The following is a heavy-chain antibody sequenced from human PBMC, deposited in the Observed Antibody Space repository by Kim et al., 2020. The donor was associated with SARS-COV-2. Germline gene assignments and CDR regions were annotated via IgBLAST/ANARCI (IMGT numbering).Heavy chain of an antibody. Sequence: ATAGKGRYTIPRDTSKTTLYLQMNSLRAEDTAVYYCAKTPGMTTVTFFDYWGQGTLVTVSS. V-gene: IGHV3-23*01. D-gene: IGHD4-17*01. CDR3: AKTPGMTTVTFFDY. J-gene: IGHJ4*02.